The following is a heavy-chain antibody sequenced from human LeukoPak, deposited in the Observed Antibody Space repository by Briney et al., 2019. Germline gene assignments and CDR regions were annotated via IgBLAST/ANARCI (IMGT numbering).Heavy chain of an antibody. CDR3: ARAHLVLLWFGGRENWFDP. D-gene: IGHD3-10*01. J-gene: IGHJ5*02. Sequence: SETLSLTCAVYGGSFSGYYWSWIRQPPGKGLGWIGEINHGGSTNYNPSLKSRVTISVDTSKNQFSLKLSSVTAADTAVYYCARAHLVLLWFGGRENWFDPWGQGTLVTVSS. V-gene: IGHV4-34*01. CDR2: INHGGST. CDR1: GGSFSGYY.